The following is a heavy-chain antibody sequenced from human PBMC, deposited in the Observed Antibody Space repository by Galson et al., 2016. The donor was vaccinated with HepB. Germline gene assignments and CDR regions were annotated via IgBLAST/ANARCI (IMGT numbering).Heavy chain of an antibody. CDR2: ISYDGSKK. J-gene: IGHJ3*02. CDR3: ARESARTFYYDSSGYRWAFDI. CDR1: GFTFSSYA. Sequence: SLRLSCAASGFTFSSYAMHWVRQAPGKGPEWVAGISYDGSKKYYADSVQGRFTISRDNSKNTLYLQMNSLRVEDTAMYYCARESARTFYYDSSGYRWAFDIWGQGTMVTVPS. D-gene: IGHD3-22*01. V-gene: IGHV3-30-3*01.